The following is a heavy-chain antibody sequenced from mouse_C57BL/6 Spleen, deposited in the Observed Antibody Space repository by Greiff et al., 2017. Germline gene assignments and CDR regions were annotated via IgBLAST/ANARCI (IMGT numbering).Heavy chain of an antibody. V-gene: IGHV1-26*01. CDR2: INPNNGGT. CDR1: GYTFTDYY. CDR3: ARPRDVYFDY. Sequence: EVQLQQSGPELVKPGASVKISCKASGYTFTDYYMNWVKQSHGKSLEWIGDINPNNGGTSYNQKFKGKATLTVDKSSSTAYMELRSLTSEDSAVYYCARPRDVYFDYWGQGTTLTVSS. D-gene: IGHD3-3*01. J-gene: IGHJ2*01.